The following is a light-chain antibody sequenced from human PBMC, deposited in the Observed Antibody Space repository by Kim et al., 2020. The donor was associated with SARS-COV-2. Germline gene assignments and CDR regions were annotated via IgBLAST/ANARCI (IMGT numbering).Light chain of an antibody. CDR1: QSVSSY. J-gene: IGKJ2*01. CDR2: AAS. CDR3: QQSYSSPHT. Sequence: DIQMTQSPSSLSASVGDRVTITCRASQSVSSYLNWYQQKPGEAPKVLIYAASSLQSGVPSRFSGSGSGTDFTLTISSLQPEDFASYYCQQSYSSPHTFGQGTKLEI. V-gene: IGKV1-39*01.